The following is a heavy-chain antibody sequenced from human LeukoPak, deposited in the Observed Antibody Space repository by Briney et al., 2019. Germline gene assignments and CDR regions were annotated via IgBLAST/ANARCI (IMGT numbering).Heavy chain of an antibody. Sequence: GGSLRLSCAASGFTFSSHAMHWVRQAPAKGLEWVAVISYDGSNKYYADSVKGRFTISRDNSKNTLYLQMNSLRAEDTAVYYCARDSSGPLHAWGQGTLVTVSS. D-gene: IGHD6-19*01. J-gene: IGHJ5*02. CDR2: ISYDGSNK. CDR3: ARDSSGPLHA. CDR1: GFTFSSHA. V-gene: IGHV3-30*04.